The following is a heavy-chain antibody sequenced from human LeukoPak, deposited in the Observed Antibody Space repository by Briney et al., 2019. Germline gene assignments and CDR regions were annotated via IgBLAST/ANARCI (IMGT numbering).Heavy chain of an antibody. CDR1: GFTFSSYA. J-gene: IGHJ5*02. D-gene: IGHD6-13*01. V-gene: IGHV3-23*01. CDR3: AKDTVAAAGHNWFDP. Sequence: GGSLRLSCAASGFTFSSYAMSWVRRALGKGLEWVSAISGSGGSTYYADSVKGRFTISRDNSKNTLYLQINSLRAENTAVYYCAKDTVAAAGHNWFDPWGQGTLVTVSS. CDR2: ISGSGGST.